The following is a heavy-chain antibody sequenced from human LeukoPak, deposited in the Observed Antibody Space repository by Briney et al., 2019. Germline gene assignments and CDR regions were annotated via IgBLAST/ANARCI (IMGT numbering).Heavy chain of an antibody. Sequence: ASVKVSCKASGYTFTSYYMHWVRQAPGQGLEWMGIINPSGGSTSNAHKFQGRVTMTRDTSTSTAYMELSSLRSEDTAVYYCARSCESGGKLAHPDYWGQGTLVTVSS. CDR3: ARSCESGGKLAHPDY. CDR1: GYTFTSYY. D-gene: IGHD2-15*01. CDR2: INPSGGST. J-gene: IGHJ4*02. V-gene: IGHV1-46*01.